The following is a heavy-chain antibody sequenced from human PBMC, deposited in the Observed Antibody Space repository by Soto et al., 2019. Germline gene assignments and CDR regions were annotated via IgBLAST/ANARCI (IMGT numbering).Heavy chain of an antibody. Sequence: ASVKVSCKASGYTFTSYYMHWVRQAPGQGLEWMGIINPSGGSTSYAQKFQGRVTMTRDTSTSTVYMELSSLRSEDASVYYWASVDDDSRGYYYYCFDFWGQGTMVTVSS. CDR2: INPSGGST. D-gene: IGHD3-22*01. V-gene: IGHV1-46*03. CDR3: ASVDDDSRGYYYYCFDF. CDR1: GYTFTSYY. J-gene: IGHJ4*02.